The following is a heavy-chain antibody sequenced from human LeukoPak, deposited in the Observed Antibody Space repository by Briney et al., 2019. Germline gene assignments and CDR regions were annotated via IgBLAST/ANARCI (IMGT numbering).Heavy chain of an antibody. CDR3: AKTLPSSWYSFDY. CDR1: GFTFSNYA. Sequence: GGSLRLSCAASGFTFSNYAMSWVRQAPGKGLEWVSSISGSVGSTFYADPVEGRFTISRDSSNNTLYLQMNSLRAEDTAVYYCAKTLPSSWYSFDYWGQGTLVTVSS. D-gene: IGHD6-13*01. CDR2: ISGSVGST. V-gene: IGHV3-23*01. J-gene: IGHJ4*02.